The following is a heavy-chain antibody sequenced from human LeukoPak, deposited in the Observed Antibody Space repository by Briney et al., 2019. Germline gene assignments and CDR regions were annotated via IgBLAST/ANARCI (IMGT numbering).Heavy chain of an antibody. CDR3: ARRIFYCTNGVCLPGAFDI. CDR1: GGSISSGDYY. V-gene: IGHV4-30-4*01. D-gene: IGHD2-8*01. CDR2: IYYSGST. Sequence: PSETLSLTCTVSGGSISSGDYYWSWIRQPPGKGLEWIGYIYYSGSTYYNPSLKSRVTISVDTSKNQFSLKLSSVTAADMAVYYCARRIFYCTNGVCLPGAFDIWGQGTMVTVSS. J-gene: IGHJ3*02.